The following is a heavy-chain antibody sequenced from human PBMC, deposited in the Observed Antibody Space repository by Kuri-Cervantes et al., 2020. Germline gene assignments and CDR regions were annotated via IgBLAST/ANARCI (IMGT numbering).Heavy chain of an antibody. CDR3: ARVKEWFGAILAFDI. CDR2: IKQDGSEK. CDR1: GFTFSSYW. D-gene: IGHD3-10*01. V-gene: IGHV3-7*01. J-gene: IGHJ3*02. Sequence: GESLKISCAASGFTFSSYWMSWVRQAPGKGLEWVANIKQDGSEKYYVDSVKGRFTISRDNSKNPLYLQMNSLRAEDTAVYYCARVKEWFGAILAFDIWGQGTMVTVSS.